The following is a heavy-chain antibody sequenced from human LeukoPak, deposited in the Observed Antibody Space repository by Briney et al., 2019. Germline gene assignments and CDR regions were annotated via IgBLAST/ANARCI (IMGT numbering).Heavy chain of an antibody. CDR3: ARGYGSGSHDAFDI. D-gene: IGHD3-10*01. CDR2: IKQDGSEK. Sequence: GGSLRLSCAASGFTFSSYWMSWVRQAPGKGLEWVANIKQDGSEKYYVDSVKGRFTISRGNAKNSLYLQMNSLRAEDTAVYYCARGYGSGSHDAFDIWGQGTMVTVSS. J-gene: IGHJ3*02. CDR1: GFTFSSYW. V-gene: IGHV3-7*01.